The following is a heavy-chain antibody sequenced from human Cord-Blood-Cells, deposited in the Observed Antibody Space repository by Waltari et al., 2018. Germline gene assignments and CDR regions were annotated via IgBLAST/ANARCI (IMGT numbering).Heavy chain of an antibody. D-gene: IGHD3-10*01. CDR1: GGSFSGYY. CDR3: ARFRWFGELLTELYYFDY. J-gene: IGHJ4*02. CDR2: INHSGST. V-gene: IGHV4-34*01. Sequence: QVQLQQWGAGLLKPSETLSLTCPAYGGSFSGYYWSWIRQPPGKGLEWIGEINHSGSTNYNPSLKSRVTISVDTSKNQFSLKLSSVTAADTAVYYCARFRWFGELLTELYYFDYWGQGTLVTVSS.